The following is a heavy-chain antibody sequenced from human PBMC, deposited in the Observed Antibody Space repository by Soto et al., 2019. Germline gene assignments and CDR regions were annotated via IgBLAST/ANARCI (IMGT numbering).Heavy chain of an antibody. CDR3: ARRGARSQFDY. CDR2: SRNKANSYTT. CDR1: GFTFSDHY. J-gene: IGHJ4*02. V-gene: IGHV3-72*01. D-gene: IGHD1-26*01. Sequence: GGSLRLSCAASGFTFSDHYMDWVRQAPGKGLEWLGRSRNKANSYTTEYAASVKGRFLISRDDSKDLLYLQMNSLTSEDTAVYYCARRGARSQFDYWGQGTLVTVSS.